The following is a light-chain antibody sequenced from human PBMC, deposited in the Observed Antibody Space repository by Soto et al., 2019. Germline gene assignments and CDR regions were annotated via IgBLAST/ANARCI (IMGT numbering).Light chain of an antibody. CDR1: QSISSW. Sequence: DIQMTQSPSTLSASVGDRVTITCRASQSISSWLAWYQQKPGKAPKLLIYDASSLESGVPSRFSGSGSGTEFTLTISSLQPDYFATYYCQQYPFTFGRGTKVDIK. CDR3: QQYPFT. CDR2: DAS. J-gene: IGKJ3*01. V-gene: IGKV1-5*01.